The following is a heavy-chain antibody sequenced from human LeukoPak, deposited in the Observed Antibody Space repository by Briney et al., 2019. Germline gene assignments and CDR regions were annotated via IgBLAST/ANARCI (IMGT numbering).Heavy chain of an antibody. Sequence: GGSLRLSCATSGFPLTTYGMHWVRQSPGKGLEWVAFIRYDVIIEYYADSVKGRFTISRDDSKNTLYLQMNSLRAEDTAVYYCARDSGIVGATWYYYYMDVWGKGTTVTVSS. CDR2: IRYDVIIE. V-gene: IGHV3-30*02. CDR1: GFPLTTYG. CDR3: ARDSGIVGATWYYYYMDV. D-gene: IGHD1-26*01. J-gene: IGHJ6*03.